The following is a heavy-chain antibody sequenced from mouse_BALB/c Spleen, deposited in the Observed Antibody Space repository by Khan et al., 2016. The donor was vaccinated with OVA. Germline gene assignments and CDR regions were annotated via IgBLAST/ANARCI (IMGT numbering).Heavy chain of an antibody. D-gene: IGHD1-1*01. CDR3: ARIYGSDFDY. J-gene: IGHJ2*01. CDR1: GYSFTGYF. CDR2: INPHIGET. V-gene: IGHV1-20*02. Sequence: EVQLQQSGPELVKPGASVKISCKASGYSFTGYFMHWVMQSHGKSLEWIGRINPHIGETFYNQKFKGKATLTVDESSRTAHRELRSLSAEYSAFYFCARIYGSDFDYWGQGTTLTVSS.